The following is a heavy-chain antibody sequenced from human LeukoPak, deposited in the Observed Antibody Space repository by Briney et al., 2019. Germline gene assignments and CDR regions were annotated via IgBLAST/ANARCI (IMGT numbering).Heavy chain of an antibody. CDR3: VRDWPGDSYGADP. D-gene: IGHD5-18*01. CDR2: IKQDGSQT. J-gene: IGHJ5*02. CDR1: GYTFTGYY. Sequence: SCKASGYTFTGYYMHWVRQAPGKGLEWVANIKQDGSQTYYLDSVRGRFTISRDNARNSLYLQMNSLRVDDTAVYYCVRDWPGDSYGADPWGQGTLVTVSS. V-gene: IGHV3-7*01.